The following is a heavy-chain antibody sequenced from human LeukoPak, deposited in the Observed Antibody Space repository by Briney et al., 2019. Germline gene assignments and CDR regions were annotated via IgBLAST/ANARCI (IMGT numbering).Heavy chain of an antibody. CDR3: ARARPLQSITAAGKDIFDY. CDR2: IIPIVGIA. V-gene: IGHV1-69*04. D-gene: IGHD6-13*01. Sequence: ASVKVSCKASGYTFTSYAISWVRQAPGQGLEWMGRIIPIVGIAKYAQKFRGRVTITADKSTSTAYMELSSLRSEVTAVYYCARARPLQSITAAGKDIFDYWGQGTLVTVSS. J-gene: IGHJ4*02. CDR1: GYTFTSYA.